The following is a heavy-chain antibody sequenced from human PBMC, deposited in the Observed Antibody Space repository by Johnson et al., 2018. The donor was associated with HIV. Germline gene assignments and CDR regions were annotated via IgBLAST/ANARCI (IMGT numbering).Heavy chain of an antibody. CDR3: ARDKGTNFSGWYRESDAFDI. CDR1: GFTFDTYG. V-gene: IGHV3-33*01. CDR2: IWYDGSNK. Sequence: QVQLVESGGGVVQPGRSLRLSCAASGFTFDTYGMHWVRQAPGKGLEWVAVIWYDGSNKYQADSVKGRVTISRDNSKNTLYLKMNSLRAEDTAVYYCARDKGTNFSGWYRESDAFDIWGQGTMVTVSS. J-gene: IGHJ3*02. D-gene: IGHD6-19*01.